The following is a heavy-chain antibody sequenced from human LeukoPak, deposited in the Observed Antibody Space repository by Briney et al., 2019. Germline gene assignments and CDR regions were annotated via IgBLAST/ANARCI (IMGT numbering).Heavy chain of an antibody. CDR2: INHSGST. CDR1: GGSFSGYY. V-gene: IGHV4-34*01. CDR3: ARVIKAGYSSSSKYFQH. D-gene: IGHD6-13*01. J-gene: IGHJ1*01. Sequence: SETLSLTCAVYGGSFSGYYWSWIRQPPGKGLEWIGEINHSGSTNYNPSLKSRVTISVDTSKYQFSLKLSSVTAADTAVYYCARVIKAGYSSSSKYFQHWGQGTLVTVSS.